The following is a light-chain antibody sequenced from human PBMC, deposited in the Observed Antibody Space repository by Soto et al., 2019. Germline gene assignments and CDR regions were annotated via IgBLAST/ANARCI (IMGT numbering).Light chain of an antibody. CDR3: QQHISYPRT. Sequence: DIQMTQSPSTLSASVGDRVIITCRASQSLSSALVWYQQKPGKAPNLLIYKASSLESGVPLRFSGSGSGTEFTLTISSRQPEDFATYYCQQHISYPRTFGQGTKVEIK. J-gene: IGKJ1*01. CDR2: KAS. CDR1: QSLSSA. V-gene: IGKV1-5*03.